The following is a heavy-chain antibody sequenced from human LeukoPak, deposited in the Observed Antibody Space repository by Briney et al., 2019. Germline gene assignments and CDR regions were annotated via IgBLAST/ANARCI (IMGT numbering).Heavy chain of an antibody. CDR3: ARDRARGYSYGFGNDY. CDR1: GYTFTSYG. Sequence: ASVKVACKASGYTFTSYGISWVRQAPGQGVEWMGWISAYNGNTNYAQKLQGRVTMTTDTSTSPAYMELRSLRSDDPAVYYCARDRARGYSYGFGNDYWGQGTLVTVSS. V-gene: IGHV1-18*01. D-gene: IGHD5-18*01. CDR2: ISAYNGNT. J-gene: IGHJ4*02.